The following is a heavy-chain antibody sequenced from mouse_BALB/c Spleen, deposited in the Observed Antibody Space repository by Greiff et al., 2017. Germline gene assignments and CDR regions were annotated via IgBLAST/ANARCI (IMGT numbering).Heavy chain of an antibody. CDR3: ARYPMITGY. D-gene: IGHD2-4*01. V-gene: IGHV1-55*01. J-gene: IGHJ2*01. CDR2: IYPGSGST. CDR1: GYNFTSYW. Sequence: QVQLQQSGAELVKPGTSVKLSCKASGYNFTSYWINWVKLRPGQGLEWIGDIYPGSGSTNYNEKFKSKATLTVDTSSSTAYMQLSSLASEDSALYYCARYPMITGYWGQGTTLTVSS.